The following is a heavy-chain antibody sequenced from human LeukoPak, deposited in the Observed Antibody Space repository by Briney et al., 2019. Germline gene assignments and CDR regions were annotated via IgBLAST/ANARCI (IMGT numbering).Heavy chain of an antibody. V-gene: IGHV3-66*01. D-gene: IGHD1-26*01. J-gene: IGHJ3*02. Sequence: PGGSLRLSCAASGFTVSSNYMSWVRQAPGKGLEWVSVIYRGGSTYYADSVKGRFTISRDNSKNTLYLQMNSLRAEDTAVYYCARELLATRSVPHAFDIWGQGTMVTVSS. CDR1: GFTVSSNY. CDR2: IYRGGST. CDR3: ARELLATRSVPHAFDI.